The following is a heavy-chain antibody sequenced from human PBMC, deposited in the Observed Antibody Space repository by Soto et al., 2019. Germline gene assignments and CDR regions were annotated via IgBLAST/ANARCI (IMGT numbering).Heavy chain of an antibody. CDR3: ARGREADAPVSSSFDY. CDR2: INHSGST. J-gene: IGHJ4*02. Sequence: SETLSLTCAVYGGSFSGYYWSWIRQPPGKGLEWIGEINHSGSTNYNPSLKSRVTISVDTSKNQFSLKLSSVTAADTAVYYCARGREADAPVSSSFDYWGQGTLVTVSS. V-gene: IGHV4-34*01. D-gene: IGHD1-26*01. CDR1: GGSFSGYY.